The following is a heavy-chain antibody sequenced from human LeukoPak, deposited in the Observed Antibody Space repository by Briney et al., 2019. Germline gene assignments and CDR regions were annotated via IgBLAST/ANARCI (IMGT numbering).Heavy chain of an antibody. V-gene: IGHV3-74*01. CDR2: ITSDGSST. CDR1: GFTFSNYW. D-gene: IGHD3-16*01. J-gene: IGHJ3*02. Sequence: GGSLRLSCAAFGFTFSNYWMHWVRQAPGEGLVWVARITSDGSSTSHADAVKGRFTISRDNAKNTLYLQMNSLRVEDTAVYYCARDYAVGESFDIWGQGTLVTVSS. CDR3: ARDYAVGESFDI.